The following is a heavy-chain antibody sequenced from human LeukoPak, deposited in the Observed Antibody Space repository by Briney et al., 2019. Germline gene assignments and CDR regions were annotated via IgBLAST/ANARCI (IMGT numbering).Heavy chain of an antibody. V-gene: IGHV3-66*01. D-gene: IGHD2-21*02. CDR3: ARGQYCGGDCGYYYYYGMDV. CDR1: GFTFSSYA. Sequence: TEGSLRLSCAASGFTFSSYAMSWVRQAPGKGLEWVSVIYSGGSTYYADSVKGRFTISRDNSKNTLYLQMNSLRAEDTAVYYCARGQYCGGDCGYYYYYGMDVWGQGTTVTVSS. CDR2: IYSGGST. J-gene: IGHJ6*02.